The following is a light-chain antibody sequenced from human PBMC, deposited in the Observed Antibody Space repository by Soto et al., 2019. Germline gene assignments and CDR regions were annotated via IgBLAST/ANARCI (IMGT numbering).Light chain of an antibody. Sequence: QSVLTQPASVSGSPGQSITISCTGTSSDVGGYNYVSWYQQLPGKAPKLMIYDVSNRPSGVSNRFSGSKSGNTASLTISGLQAGDEADYYCSSYTSSSTLYVFGTGTKVTVL. V-gene: IGLV2-14*01. J-gene: IGLJ1*01. CDR2: DVS. CDR1: SSDVGGYNY. CDR3: SSYTSSSTLYV.